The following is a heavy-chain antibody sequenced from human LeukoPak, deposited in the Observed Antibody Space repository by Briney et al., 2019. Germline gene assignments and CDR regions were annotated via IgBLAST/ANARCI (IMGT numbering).Heavy chain of an antibody. CDR2: IYYSGNT. V-gene: IGHV4-39*07. CDR3: ARVPWGDYMDV. Sequence: SETLSLTCTVSGGSISDTSYYWGWIRQSPGKGLEWFGSIYYSGNTYHNPSLMSRVAISVDRSKNQFSLKLTSMTAADTAVYYCARVPWGDYMDVWGKGTTVTISS. D-gene: IGHD3-16*01. J-gene: IGHJ6*03. CDR1: GGSISDTSYY.